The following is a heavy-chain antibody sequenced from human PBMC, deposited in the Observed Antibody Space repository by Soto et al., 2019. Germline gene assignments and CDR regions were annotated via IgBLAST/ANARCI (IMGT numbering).Heavy chain of an antibody. Sequence: QVQLQQWGAGLLKPSETLSLTCAVYGGSVNSGNYYWSWIRQPPGKGLEWIGEMSHSGRTHFNPSLKSRVTISVDTSKNQFSLKMSAVTAADTALYYCARVERETATTVVDAFDIWGPGTLVTVSS. V-gene: IGHV4-34*01. D-gene: IGHD1-1*01. CDR3: ARVERETATTVVDAFDI. J-gene: IGHJ3*02. CDR2: MSHSGRT. CDR1: GGSVNSGNYY.